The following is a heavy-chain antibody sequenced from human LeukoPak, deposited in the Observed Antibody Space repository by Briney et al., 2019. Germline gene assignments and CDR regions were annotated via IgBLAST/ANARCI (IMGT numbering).Heavy chain of an antibody. D-gene: IGHD6-6*01. Sequence: NTSETLSLTCTVSGGSISSYYWSWIRQPPGKGLEWIGYIYYSGSTNYNPSLKSRVTISVDTSKNQFSLKLSSATAADTAVYYCARGSRVIAARPSNWFDPWGQGTLVTVSS. CDR1: GGSISSYY. J-gene: IGHJ5*02. CDR2: IYYSGST. V-gene: IGHV4-59*12. CDR3: ARGSRVIAARPSNWFDP.